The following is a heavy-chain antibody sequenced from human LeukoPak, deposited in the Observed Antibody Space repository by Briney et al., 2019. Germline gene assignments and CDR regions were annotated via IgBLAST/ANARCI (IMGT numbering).Heavy chain of an antibody. CDR3: ARHGIAAAGNWYFDL. Sequence: SETLSLTCAVSGGSISDNYYYWGWIHQPPGKGLEWIGTISYSWSTYYTPSLKSRITISADTSKNQFSLKLSSVTAADTAVYYCARHGIAAAGNWYFDLWGRGTLVTVSS. V-gene: IGHV4-39*01. CDR1: GGSISDNYYY. CDR2: ISYSWST. D-gene: IGHD6-13*01. J-gene: IGHJ2*01.